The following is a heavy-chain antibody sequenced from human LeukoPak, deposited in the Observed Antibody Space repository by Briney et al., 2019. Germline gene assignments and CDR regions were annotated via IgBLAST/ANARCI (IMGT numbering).Heavy chain of an antibody. CDR3: ARLLAGCPGGRCRAHFDY. D-gene: IGHD2-15*01. CDR2: IYYGGST. CDR1: GDSINSNY. V-gene: IGHV4-59*01. J-gene: IGHJ4*02. Sequence: PSETLFLTCSVSGDSINSNYWSWMRQPPGKGLEWIGYIYYGGSTNYNPSLKSRVSMSVDTSKNQFSLNLSSVTAADTAVYHCARLLAGCPGGRCRAHFDYWGQGTLVTVSP.